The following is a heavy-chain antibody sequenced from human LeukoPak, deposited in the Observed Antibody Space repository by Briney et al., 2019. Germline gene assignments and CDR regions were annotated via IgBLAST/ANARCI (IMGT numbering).Heavy chain of an antibody. CDR1: GGSINSGGYY. D-gene: IGHD5-12*01. CDR3: ARSPREDIVATMGFDY. CDR2: IFYNGST. J-gene: IGHJ4*02. Sequence: PSETLSLTCTVSGGSINSGGYYWSWIRQHPGKGLEWIGYIFYNGSTYYNPSLKSRVTISVDRSKNQFSLKLSSVTAADTAVYYCARSPREDIVATMGFDYWGQGTLVTVSS. V-gene: IGHV4-31*03.